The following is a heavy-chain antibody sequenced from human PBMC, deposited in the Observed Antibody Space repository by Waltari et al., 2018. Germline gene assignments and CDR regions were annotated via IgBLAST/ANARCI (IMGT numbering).Heavy chain of an antibody. D-gene: IGHD1-26*01. CDR1: GGSFSGYY. J-gene: IGHJ5*02. Sequence: QVQLQQWGAGLLKPSQTLSLTCAVSGGSFSGYYWSWIRHPPGKGLEWIGEINHSGSTNYNPSLKSRVTIAVDTSKNQFSLKLSSVTAADTAVYYCASKVGATTRGVQDWFDPWGQGTLVTVSS. CDR3: ASKVGATTRGVQDWFDP. V-gene: IGHV4-34*01. CDR2: INHSGST.